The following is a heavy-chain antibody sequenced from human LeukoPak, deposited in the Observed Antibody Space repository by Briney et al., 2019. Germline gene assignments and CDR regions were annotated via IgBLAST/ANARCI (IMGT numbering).Heavy chain of an antibody. J-gene: IGHJ6*03. Sequence: PSETLSLTCAVYGGSFSGYYWNWIRQPPGRGLEWIGEINHSGTTNYNPSLKSRVTISIDTSKNQFSLKLNSVTSADTAVYYCATRPTPPYYYYYMDVWAKGTTVTVSS. V-gene: IGHV4-34*01. CDR1: GGSFSGYY. CDR3: ATRPTPPYYYYYMDV. CDR2: INHSGTT. D-gene: IGHD4-23*01.